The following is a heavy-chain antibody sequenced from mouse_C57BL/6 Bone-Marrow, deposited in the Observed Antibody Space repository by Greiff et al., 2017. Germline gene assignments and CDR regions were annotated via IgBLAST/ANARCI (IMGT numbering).Heavy chain of an antibody. CDR3: ARVGDGYLPWGDY. J-gene: IGHJ4*01. Sequence: QVQLKESGAELAKPGASVKLSCKASGYTFTSYWMHWVKQRPGQGLEWIGYINPSSGYTKYNQKFKDKATLTADKSSSTAYMQLSSLTYEDSAVYYCARVGDGYLPWGDYWGQGTSVTVSS. CDR2: INPSSGYT. D-gene: IGHD2-3*01. CDR1: GYTFTSYW. V-gene: IGHV1-7*01.